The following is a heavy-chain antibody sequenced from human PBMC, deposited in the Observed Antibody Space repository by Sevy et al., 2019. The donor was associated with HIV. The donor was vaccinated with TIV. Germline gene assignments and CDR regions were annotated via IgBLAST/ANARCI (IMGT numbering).Heavy chain of an antibody. CDR1: GFTFTDYS. D-gene: IGHD1-26*01. Sequence: GGCLRLSCAASGFTFTDYSMTWVRQAPGKGLEWVSSISSSGNYIYYADSVKGRFSISRDNAKNSLFLQMNSLRAEDTAVYYCARSWELLEFFDFWGQGTLVTVSS. V-gene: IGHV3-21*06. CDR3: ARSWELLEFFDF. CDR2: ISSSGNYI. J-gene: IGHJ4*02.